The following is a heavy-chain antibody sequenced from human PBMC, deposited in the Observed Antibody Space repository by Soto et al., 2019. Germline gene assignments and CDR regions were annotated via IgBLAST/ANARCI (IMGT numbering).Heavy chain of an antibody. CDR2: LNDCGDDK. CDR1: GFAFTRHA. CDR3: ARGLPGSGWAFDY. V-gene: IGHV3-23*01. Sequence: EVQMLESGGGLVQPWWSLRLSCAPSGFAFTRHAMSWVRQCPGKGLEWVSSLNDCGDDKVYAHSVSGRLTISRDNSKNPLYLQMNSLRAEAAAIYFCARGLPGSGWAFDYWGQGILVTVSS. J-gene: IGHJ4*02. D-gene: IGHD6-19*01.